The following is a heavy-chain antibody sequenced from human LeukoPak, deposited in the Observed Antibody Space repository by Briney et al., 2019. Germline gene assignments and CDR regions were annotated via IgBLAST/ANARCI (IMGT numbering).Heavy chain of an antibody. D-gene: IGHD3-10*01. CDR2: IYYSGTT. CDR1: GGSIIGYY. V-gene: IGHV4-59*01. J-gene: IGHJ5*02. CDR3: ARLPRGNWFDP. Sequence: SETLSPTCTVSGGSIIGYYWTWIRQPPGKGLEWIGNIYYSGTTNYNPPLKSRITMSLDTSKNQFSLRLSSVTAADTAVYYCARLPRGNWFDPWGQGTLVTVSS.